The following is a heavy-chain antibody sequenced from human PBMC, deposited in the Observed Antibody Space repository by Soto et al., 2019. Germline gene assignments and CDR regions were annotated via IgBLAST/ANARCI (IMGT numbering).Heavy chain of an antibody. V-gene: IGHV5-51*01. CDR3: ARHYRNRWLPPIRVDY. J-gene: IGHJ4*02. CDR2: IYPGDSDT. CDR1: GYSFTSYW. D-gene: IGHD3-16*02. Sequence: GESLKISCKGSGYSFTSYWIGWVRQMPGKGLEWMGIIYPGDSDTRYSPSFQGQVTISADKSISTAYLQWSSLKASDTAMYYCARHYRNRWLPPIRVDYWGQGPLVTVSS.